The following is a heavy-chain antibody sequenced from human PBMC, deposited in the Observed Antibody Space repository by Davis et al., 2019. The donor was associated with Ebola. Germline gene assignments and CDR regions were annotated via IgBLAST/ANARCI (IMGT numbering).Heavy chain of an antibody. V-gene: IGHV4-34*01. D-gene: IGHD3-3*01. CDR1: GGSFSGYY. CDR2: INHSGST. Sequence: SETLSLPCAVYGGSFSGYYWSWIRQPPGKGLEWIGEINHSGSTNYNPSLKSRVTISVDTSKNQFSLKLSSVTAADTAVYYCARGLWSGYYSDWFDPWGQGTLVTVSS. CDR3: ARGLWSGYYSDWFDP. J-gene: IGHJ5*02.